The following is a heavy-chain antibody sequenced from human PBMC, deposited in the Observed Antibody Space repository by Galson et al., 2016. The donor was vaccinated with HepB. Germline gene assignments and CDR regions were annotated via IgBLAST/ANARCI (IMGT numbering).Heavy chain of an antibody. CDR2: INPSGGGT. CDR1: GYTFTRYS. Sequence: SVKVSCKASGYTFTRYSMHWVRQAPGQGLEWMGLINPSGGGTAYAQKFQGRVTMTRDTSTGTVYMQLTSLRSEGTAVYYCAIGISDYGYFDYWGQGTLVTVSS. J-gene: IGHJ4*01. CDR3: AIGISDYGYFDY. D-gene: IGHD4-17*01. V-gene: IGHV1-46*01.